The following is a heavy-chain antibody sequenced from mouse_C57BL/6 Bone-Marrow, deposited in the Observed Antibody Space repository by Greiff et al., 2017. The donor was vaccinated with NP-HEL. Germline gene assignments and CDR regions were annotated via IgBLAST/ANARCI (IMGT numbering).Heavy chain of an antibody. D-gene: IGHD1-1*01. J-gene: IGHJ2*01. CDR3: ARNIDYYGSSSFDY. CDR1: GFSLTSYA. V-gene: IGHV2-9-1*01. Sequence: VQRVESGPGLVAPSQSLSITCTVSGFSLTSYAISWVRQPPGKGLEWLGVIWTGGGTNYNSALKSRLSISKDNSKSQVFLKMNSLQTDDTARYYCARNIDYYGSSSFDYWGQGTTLTVSS. CDR2: IWTGGGT.